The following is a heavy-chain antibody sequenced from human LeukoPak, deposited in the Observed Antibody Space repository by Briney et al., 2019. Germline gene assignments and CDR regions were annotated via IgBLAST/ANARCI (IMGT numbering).Heavy chain of an antibody. D-gene: IGHD6-19*01. CDR3: TTETYSSGWYGGNYYYYCYMDV. J-gene: IGHJ6*03. Sequence: GGSLRLSCAASGFTLSNAWMSWVRQAPGKGLEWVGRIKSKTDGGTTDYAAPVKGRFTISRDDSKNTLYLQMNSLKTEDTAVYYCTTETYSSGWYGGNYYYYCYMDVWGKGTTVTISS. CDR1: GFTLSNAW. V-gene: IGHV3-15*01. CDR2: IKSKTDGGTT.